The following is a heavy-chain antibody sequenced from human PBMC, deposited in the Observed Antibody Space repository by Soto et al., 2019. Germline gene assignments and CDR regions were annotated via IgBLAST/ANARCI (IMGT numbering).Heavy chain of an antibody. V-gene: IGHV3-7*03. J-gene: IGHJ3*02. D-gene: IGHD3-9*01. Sequence: GGSLRLSCAASGFTFSSYWMSWVRQAPGKGLEWVANIKQDGSEKYYVDSVKGRFTISRDNAKNSLYLQMNSLRAEDTAVYYCARAGDDILTGPSGDAFDIWGQGTMVTVSS. CDR2: IKQDGSEK. CDR1: GFTFSSYW. CDR3: ARAGDDILTGPSGDAFDI.